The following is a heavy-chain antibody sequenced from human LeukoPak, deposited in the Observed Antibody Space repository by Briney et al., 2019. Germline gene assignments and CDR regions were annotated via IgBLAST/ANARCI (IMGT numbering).Heavy chain of an antibody. J-gene: IGHJ4*02. Sequence: SETLSLTCTVSGGSISSHYWSWIRHPPGKGLEWIGYIYYSGSTNYNPSLKSRVTMSVDTSKNQFSLKVSSVTAADTAVYYCARVYGYNDYFDYWGQGTLVTVSS. CDR1: GGSISSHY. CDR3: ARVYGYNDYFDY. V-gene: IGHV4-59*11. D-gene: IGHD5-24*01. CDR2: IYYSGST.